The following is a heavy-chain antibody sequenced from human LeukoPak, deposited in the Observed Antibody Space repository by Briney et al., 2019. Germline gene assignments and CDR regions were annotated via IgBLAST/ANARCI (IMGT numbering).Heavy chain of an antibody. J-gene: IGHJ4*02. CDR1: GFTFSSYA. V-gene: IGHV3-23*01. Sequence: GGSLRLSCAASGFTFSSYAMSWVRQAPGKGLEWVSAISGSGGSTYYADSVKGRFTISRDNSKNTLYLQMNSLRAEDTAVYYCAKDRPPSVTIFGVVIPSEADYWGQGTLVTVSS. CDR3: AKDRPPSVTIFGVVIPSEADY. D-gene: IGHD3-3*01. CDR2: ISGSGGST.